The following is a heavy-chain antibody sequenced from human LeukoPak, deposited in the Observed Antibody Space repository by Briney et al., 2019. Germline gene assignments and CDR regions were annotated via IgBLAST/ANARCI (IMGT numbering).Heavy chain of an antibody. CDR3: AKDTSFWSGYYIGFDY. D-gene: IGHD3-3*01. V-gene: IGHV3-23*01. J-gene: IGHJ4*02. CDR2: ISGSGGST. Sequence: GGSLRLSCAASGFTFSSYAMSWVRQAPGKGLEWVSAISGSGGSTYYADSVKGRFTTSRDNSKNTLYLQMNSLRAEDTAVYYCAKDTSFWSGYYIGFDYWGQGTLVTVSS. CDR1: GFTFSSYA.